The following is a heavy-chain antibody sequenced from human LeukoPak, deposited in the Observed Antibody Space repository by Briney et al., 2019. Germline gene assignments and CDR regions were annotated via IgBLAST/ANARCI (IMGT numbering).Heavy chain of an antibody. CDR1: GGSFSGYY. V-gene: IGHV4-34*01. Sequence: PSETLSLTXAVYGGSFSGYYWSWIRQPPGKGLEWIGEINHSGSTNYNPSLKSRVTISVDTSKNQFSLKLSSVTAADTAVYYCARTYYDFWSGYYTYYYYYMDVWGKGTTVTVSS. CDR3: ARTYYDFWSGYYTYYYYYMDV. CDR2: INHSGST. J-gene: IGHJ6*03. D-gene: IGHD3-3*01.